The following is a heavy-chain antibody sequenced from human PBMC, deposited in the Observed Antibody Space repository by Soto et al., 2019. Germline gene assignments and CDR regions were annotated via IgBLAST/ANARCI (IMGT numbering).Heavy chain of an antibody. J-gene: IGHJ4*02. CDR3: AGRLTTAASLDY. V-gene: IGHV3-48*01. CDR2: IFTTGTTI. D-gene: IGHD3-16*01. CDR1: GFTFSSFS. Sequence: PGGSLRLSCVSSGFTFSSFSMVWVRQAPGKGLEWVSYIFTTGTTIYYADSVKGRFTISRDNSKNTLYLQMDSLRAEDTAIYYSAGRLTTAASLDYWGRGTLVTVSS.